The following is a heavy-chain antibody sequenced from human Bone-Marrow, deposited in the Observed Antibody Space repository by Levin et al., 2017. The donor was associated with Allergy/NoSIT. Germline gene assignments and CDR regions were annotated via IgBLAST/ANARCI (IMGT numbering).Heavy chain of an antibody. D-gene: IGHD6-19*01. CDR2: ISYDGSDK. V-gene: IGHV3-30*18. Sequence: QSGESLKISCAVSGFTFSNYGMHWVRQAPGKGLEWVALISYDGSDKDYADSVKGRFTISRDSSKNTLYLQMNSLRAEDTAVYYCAKLLPWLVLTAPFDYWGQGTLVTVSS. CDR1: GFTFSNYG. CDR3: AKLLPWLVLTAPFDY. J-gene: IGHJ4*02.